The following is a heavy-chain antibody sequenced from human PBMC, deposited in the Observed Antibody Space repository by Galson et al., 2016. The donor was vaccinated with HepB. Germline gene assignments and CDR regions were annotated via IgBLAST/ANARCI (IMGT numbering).Heavy chain of an antibody. D-gene: IGHD6-6*01. CDR3: ARGIIAALRVDP. CDR2: INPNSGGT. V-gene: IGHV1-2*02. Sequence: QSGAEVKKPGESLKISCKASGYTFTGYYMHWVRQAPGQGLEWMGWINPNSGGTNYAQKFQGRVTMTRDTSISTAYMELSRLKSDDTAVYYCARGIIAALRVDPWGQGTLVTVSS. CDR1: GYTFTGYY. J-gene: IGHJ5*02.